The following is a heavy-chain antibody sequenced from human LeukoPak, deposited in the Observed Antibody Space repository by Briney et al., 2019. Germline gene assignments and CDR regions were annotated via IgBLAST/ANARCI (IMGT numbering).Heavy chain of an antibody. J-gene: IGHJ3*02. V-gene: IGHV3-30*18. CDR1: GFTFSSYG. CDR3: AKGHDYVDYVSDFYT. Sequence: PGRSLRPSCAASGFTFSSYGMHWVRQAPGKGLEWVAVISYDGSNKYYADSVKGRFTISRDNSKNTLYLQMNSLRAEDTAAYYCAKGHDYVDYVSDFYTWGHGPMVTVSS. D-gene: IGHD4-17*01. CDR2: ISYDGSNK.